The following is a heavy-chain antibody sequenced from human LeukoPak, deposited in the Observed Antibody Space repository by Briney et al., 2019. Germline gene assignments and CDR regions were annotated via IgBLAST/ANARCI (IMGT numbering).Heavy chain of an antibody. CDR1: GFTFSSYA. CDR2: ISGSGGST. D-gene: IGHD1-26*01. J-gene: IGHJ4*02. V-gene: IGHV3-23*01. Sequence: GGSLRLSCAASGFTFSSYAVSWVRQAPGKGLEWVSAISGSGGSTYYADSVKGRFTISRDSSKNTLYLQMNSLRAEDTAVYYCAKDSGRRTPQDYWGQGTLVTVSS. CDR3: AKDSGRRTPQDY.